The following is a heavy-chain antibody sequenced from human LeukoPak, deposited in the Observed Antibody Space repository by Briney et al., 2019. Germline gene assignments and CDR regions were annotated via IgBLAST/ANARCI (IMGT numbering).Heavy chain of an antibody. CDR3: AKDGVPRYSGSPGYFQH. D-gene: IGHD1-26*01. Sequence: PGRSLRLSCAASGFTFDDYAMHWVRQAPGKGLEWVSGISWNSGSIGYADSVKGRFTISGDNAKNSLYLQMNSLRAEDTALYYCAKDGVPRYSGSPGYFQHWGQGTLVTVSS. J-gene: IGHJ1*01. CDR1: GFTFDDYA. CDR2: ISWNSGSI. V-gene: IGHV3-9*01.